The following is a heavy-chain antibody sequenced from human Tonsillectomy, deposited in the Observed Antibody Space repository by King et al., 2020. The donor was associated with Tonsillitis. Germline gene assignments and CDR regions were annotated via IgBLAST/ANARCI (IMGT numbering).Heavy chain of an antibody. Sequence: VQLVQSGAEVKKPGASVKVSCKASGYYFTDYYMHWVRQAPGQGLEWMGWINPNSGGTNYAQNFQGRVTLTRDTSITTAYMELSSLRSDDTAVYYCATLDSNYPLYYYGMDVWGQGTTVTVSS. V-gene: IGHV1-2*02. CDR3: ATLDSNYPLYYYGMDV. J-gene: IGHJ6*02. CDR2: INPNSGGT. D-gene: IGHD4-11*01. CDR1: GYYFTDYY.